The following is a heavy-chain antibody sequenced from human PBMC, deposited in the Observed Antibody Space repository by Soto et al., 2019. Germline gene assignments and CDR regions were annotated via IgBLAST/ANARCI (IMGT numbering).Heavy chain of an antibody. CDR3: ARNDYGEPLDF. D-gene: IGHD4-17*01. CDR2: IYSTGNA. V-gene: IGHV4-30-4*01. CDR1: GGSIRIGDYY. Sequence: SETLSLTCTVSGGSIRIGDYYWSCIRQPPGRGLEFIGYIYSTGNAYYNPSLKGRVTMSVDTSKNQFSLKVSSVTAADTAVYYCARNDYGEPLDFWGQGTLVTVSS. J-gene: IGHJ4*02.